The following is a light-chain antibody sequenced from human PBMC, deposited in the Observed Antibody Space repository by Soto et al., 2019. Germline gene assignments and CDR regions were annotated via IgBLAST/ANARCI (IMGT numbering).Light chain of an antibody. CDR2: EVS. Sequence: QSAPTQPASVSGSPGQSITISCTGTSSDVGNYTYVSWYQQHPGKAPKLMIYEVSNRPSGVSNRFSGSKSGNTASLTISGLQSEDETDYYCFSYTSSGAYVFGTGTKVTVL. CDR3: FSYTSSGAYV. V-gene: IGLV2-14*01. J-gene: IGLJ1*01. CDR1: SSDVGNYTY.